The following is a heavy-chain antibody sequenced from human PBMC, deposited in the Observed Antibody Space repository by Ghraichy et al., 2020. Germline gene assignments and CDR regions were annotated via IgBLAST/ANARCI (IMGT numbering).Heavy chain of an antibody. Sequence: GGSLRLSCAASGFTFSSYAMHWVRQAPGKGLEWVAVISYDGSNKYYADSVKGRLTISRDNSKNTLYLQMNSLRSEDTAVYYCARDRLTGYYDSSGYYFSGWFDPRGQGTRVTVSS. CDR3: ARDRLTGYYDSSGYYFSGWFDP. CDR2: ISYDGSNK. CDR1: GFTFSSYA. D-gene: IGHD3-22*01. V-gene: IGHV3-30-3*01. J-gene: IGHJ5*02.